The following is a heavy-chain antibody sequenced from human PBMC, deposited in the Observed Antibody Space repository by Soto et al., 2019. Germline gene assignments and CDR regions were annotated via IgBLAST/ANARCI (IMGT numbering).Heavy chain of an antibody. D-gene: IGHD5-18*01. CDR2: ISYHRTEK. CDR3: AKDMGGVDTGNYGMDV. CDR1: GVTFTNYA. V-gene: IGHV3-30*18. Sequence: QVQLVESGGGVVQPGMSLRLSCAASGVTFTNYAMHWVRQAPGKGLEWVADISYHRTEKGYADSVQGRFTISRDNSTNTLYVQMSSLRPEDTAVYYCAKDMGGVDTGNYGMDVWGQGTTVIVSS. J-gene: IGHJ6*02.